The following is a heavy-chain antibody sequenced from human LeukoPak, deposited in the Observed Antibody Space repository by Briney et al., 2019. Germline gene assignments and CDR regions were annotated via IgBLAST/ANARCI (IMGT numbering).Heavy chain of an antibody. CDR2: ISSSSSTI. D-gene: IGHD3-10*01. CDR3: ATGERMVRGDGVDY. CDR1: GFTFSSYS. V-gene: IGHV3-48*04. Sequence: GGSLRLSCAASGFTFSSYSINWVRQAPGKGLEWVSYISSSSSTIYYADSVKGRFTISRDNAKNSLYLQMNSLRAEDTAVYFCATGERMVRGDGVDYWGQGTLVTVSS. J-gene: IGHJ4*02.